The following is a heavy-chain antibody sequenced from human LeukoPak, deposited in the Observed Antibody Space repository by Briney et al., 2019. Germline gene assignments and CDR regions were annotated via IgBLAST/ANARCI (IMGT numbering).Heavy chain of an antibody. CDR1: GFTFTSYS. J-gene: IGHJ4*02. CDR3: VRDHHWGFDS. CDR2: IRSRPSTI. Sequence: GGSLRLSCAASGFTFTSYSMNWVRQAPGKGLEWVSYIRSRPSTIYYADSVKGRFTISRDDAKNSLYLQMNSLRAEDTAIYYCVRDHHWGFDSWGQGTQVTVPS. V-gene: IGHV3-48*01. D-gene: IGHD7-27*01.